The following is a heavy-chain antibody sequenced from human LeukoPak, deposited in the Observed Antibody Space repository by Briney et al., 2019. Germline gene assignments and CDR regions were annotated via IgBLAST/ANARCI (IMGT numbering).Heavy chain of an antibody. Sequence: GGSLRLSCAASGFTFSSYGMHWVRQAPGKGLEWVAVISYDGSNKYYADSVKGRFTISRDDSENTLYLQLNSLRVDDTAVYYCATSMGGGNIDYWGQGTLVTVSS. D-gene: IGHD3-16*01. CDR3: ATSMGGGNIDY. CDR2: ISYDGSNK. CDR1: GFTFSSYG. V-gene: IGHV3-30*03. J-gene: IGHJ4*02.